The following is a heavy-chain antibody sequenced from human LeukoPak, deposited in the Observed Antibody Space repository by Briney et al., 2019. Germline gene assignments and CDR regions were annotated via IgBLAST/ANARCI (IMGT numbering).Heavy chain of an antibody. V-gene: IGHV4-39*01. CDR2: IYYSGST. Sequence: PSETLSLTCTVSGGSISSSSYYWGWIRQPPGKGLEWIGSIYYSGSTYYNPSLKSRVTISVDTSKNQLSLKLSSVTAADTAVYYCARSVYGVVITHDAFDIWGQGTMVTVSS. J-gene: IGHJ3*02. CDR1: GGSISSSSYY. CDR3: ARSVYGVVITHDAFDI. D-gene: IGHD3-3*01.